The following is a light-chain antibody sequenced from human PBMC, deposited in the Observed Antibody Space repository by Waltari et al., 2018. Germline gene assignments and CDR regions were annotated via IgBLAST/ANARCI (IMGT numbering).Light chain of an antibody. Sequence: QSVLTQPPSASGTPGQRVTISCSGSNSNIGSNVVNWYQQLPGKAPRLLIYSNDQRPAGVPDRFGGSESGASASLAISGLQSDDEADYYCATWDDRLTGVLFGGGTKVTVL. V-gene: IGLV1-44*01. CDR3: ATWDDRLTGVL. J-gene: IGLJ3*02. CDR1: NSNIGSNV. CDR2: SND.